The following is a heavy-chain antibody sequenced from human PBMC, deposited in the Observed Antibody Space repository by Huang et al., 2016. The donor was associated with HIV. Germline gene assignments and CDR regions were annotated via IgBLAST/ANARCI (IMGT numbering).Heavy chain of an antibody. CDR3: ARDLWLRDLYYYYYMDV. D-gene: IGHD5-12*01. CDR1: RFTFSNYA. Sequence: QVQLVESGGGVVQTGRYLRLSCAASRFTFSNYAMHWVRQATGSGLERVAVISYDGSNKYYADAAKGRFTISRDNSNNTLYLQMNSLRAEDTAVYYCARDLWLRDLYYYYYMDVWCKGTTVTVSS. V-gene: IGHV3-30-3*01. J-gene: IGHJ6*03. CDR2: ISYDGSNK.